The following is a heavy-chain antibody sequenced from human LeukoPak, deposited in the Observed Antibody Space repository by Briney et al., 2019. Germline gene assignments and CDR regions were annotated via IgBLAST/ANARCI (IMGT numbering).Heavy chain of an antibody. CDR2: IKQDGSEK. Sequence: PGGSLRLSCAAFGFTFSSYWMSWVRQAPGKGLEWVANIKQDGSEKYYVDSVKGRFTISRDNAKNSLYLQMNSLRAEDTAVYYCAREPYGDYFDYWGQGTLVTVSS. V-gene: IGHV3-7*03. CDR1: GFTFSSYW. J-gene: IGHJ4*02. CDR3: AREPYGDYFDY. D-gene: IGHD4-17*01.